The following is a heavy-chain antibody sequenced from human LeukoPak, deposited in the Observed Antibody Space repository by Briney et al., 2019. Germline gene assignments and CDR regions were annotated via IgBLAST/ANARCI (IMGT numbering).Heavy chain of an antibody. D-gene: IGHD7-27*01. CDR3: AKKIWGHYCFDD. Sequence: GGSLRLSCTASGFTFSSYAITWVRQAPGRGLEWVSIIGSGGDSTYYADSVKGRFTISRDNSKNTLYLQMNSLRVEDTAVYYCAKKIWGHYCFDDWGQGTLVTVSP. CDR1: GFTFSSYA. CDR2: IGSGGDST. V-gene: IGHV3-23*01. J-gene: IGHJ4*02.